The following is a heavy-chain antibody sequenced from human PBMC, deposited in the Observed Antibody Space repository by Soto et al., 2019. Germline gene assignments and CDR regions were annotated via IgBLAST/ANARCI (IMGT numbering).Heavy chain of an antibody. CDR1: GFTFSSYG. CDR3: AKPSGTSDWFLWLDY. Sequence: GGSLRLSCAASGFTFSSYGMSWVRQAPGKGLEWVSVISGSGGTTYYADSVKGRFTVSRDSSINTLYLQMNSLRAEDTAVYYCAKPSGTSDWFLWLDYWGQGALVTVSS. CDR2: ISGSGGTT. D-gene: IGHD3-9*01. V-gene: IGHV3-23*01. J-gene: IGHJ4*02.